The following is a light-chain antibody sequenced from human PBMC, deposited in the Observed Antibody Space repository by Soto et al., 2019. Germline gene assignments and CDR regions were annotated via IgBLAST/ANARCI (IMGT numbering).Light chain of an antibody. CDR1: QGISSA. Sequence: AIQLTQSPSSLSASVGDRVTITCRASQGISSALAWYQQKPGKAPKLPIYDASSLESGVPSRFSGSGSGTDFTLTISSLQPEDFATYYCQQFNSYPPIFTFGPGTKVDIK. V-gene: IGKV1-13*02. CDR2: DAS. J-gene: IGKJ3*01. CDR3: QQFNSYPPIFT.